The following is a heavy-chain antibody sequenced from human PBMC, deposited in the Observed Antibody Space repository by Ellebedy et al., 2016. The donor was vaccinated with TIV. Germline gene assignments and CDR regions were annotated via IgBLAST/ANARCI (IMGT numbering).Heavy chain of an antibody. D-gene: IGHD3-16*02. CDR3: TTDYFSLRLYGMDV. Sequence: GESLKISXAASGFTFSNAWMSWVRQAPGKGLEWVGRIKSKTDGGTTDYAAPVKGRFTISRDDSKNTLYLQMNSLKTEDTAVYYCTTDYFSLRLYGMDVWGQGTTVTVSS. CDR1: GFTFSNAW. CDR2: IKSKTDGGTT. J-gene: IGHJ6*02. V-gene: IGHV3-15*01.